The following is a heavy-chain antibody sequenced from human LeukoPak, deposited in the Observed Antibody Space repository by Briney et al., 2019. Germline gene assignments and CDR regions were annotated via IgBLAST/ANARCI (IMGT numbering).Heavy chain of an antibody. CDR2: IYYSGST. CDR1: GGSISSGDYY. D-gene: IGHD3-10*01. CDR3: ARSPKYGSGSSPYDY. J-gene: IGHJ4*02. V-gene: IGHV4-30-4*01. Sequence: SQTLSLTCTVSGGSISSGDYYWSWIRQPPGKGLEWIVYIYYSGSTYYNPSLKSRVTISVDTSKNQFSLKLSSVTAADTAVYYCARSPKYGSGSSPYDYWGQGTLVTVSS.